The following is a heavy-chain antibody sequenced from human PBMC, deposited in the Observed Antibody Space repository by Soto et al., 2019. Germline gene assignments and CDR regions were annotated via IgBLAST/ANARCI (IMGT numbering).Heavy chain of an antibody. CDR3: ARKYCSGGSCVPENYYYYYYMDV. CDR2: IIPILGIA. Sequence: SVKVSCKASGGTFSSYTISWVRQAPGQGLEWMGRIIPILGIANYAQKFQGRVTITADKSTSTAYMELSSLRSEDTAVYYCARKYCSGGSCVPENYYYYYYMDVWGKGTTVTVSS. J-gene: IGHJ6*03. CDR1: GGTFSSYT. D-gene: IGHD2-15*01. V-gene: IGHV1-69*02.